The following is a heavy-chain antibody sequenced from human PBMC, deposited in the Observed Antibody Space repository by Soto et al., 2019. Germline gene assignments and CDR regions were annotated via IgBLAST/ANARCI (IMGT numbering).Heavy chain of an antibody. Sequence: SETLSLTCTVSGGSISSGGYSWNWIRQHPGKGLEWIGYIYYSGSTYYNPSLKSRLTISIDTSENLFSLKLSSVTAADTAVYFCAREEAVRLERRFDSWGQGTLVTVSS. CDR2: IYYSGST. CDR1: GGSISSGGYS. V-gene: IGHV4-31*03. J-gene: IGHJ5*01. D-gene: IGHD6-6*01. CDR3: AREEAVRLERRFDS.